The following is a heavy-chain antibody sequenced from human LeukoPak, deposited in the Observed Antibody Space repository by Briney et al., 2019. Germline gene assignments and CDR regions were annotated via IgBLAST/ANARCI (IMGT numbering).Heavy chain of an antibody. CDR1: GFRFSSYG. CDR3: ARDNIWAFDI. V-gene: IGHV3-23*01. J-gene: IGHJ3*02. CDR2: ISGSGGST. Sequence: GGSLRLSCAASGFRFSSYGMSWVRQVPGKGLEWVSAISGSGGSTYYADSVKGRFTISRDDAKTSVYLQMNSLRDEDTAIYYCARDNIWAFDIWGQGTMVTVAS. D-gene: IGHD2/OR15-2a*01.